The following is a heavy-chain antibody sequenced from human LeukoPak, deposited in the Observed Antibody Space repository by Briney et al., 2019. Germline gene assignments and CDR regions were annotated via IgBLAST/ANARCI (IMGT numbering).Heavy chain of an antibody. J-gene: IGHJ4*02. CDR3: ARDYYFWSGYYPLFDY. Sequence: GGSLRLSCAASGFTFSSYLMSWVRQALGKGLEWVANVKQDGSEKYYVDSVKGRFTISRDNAKNSLYLQMNSLRAEDTAVYYCARDYYFWSGYYPLFDYWGQGTLVTVSS. D-gene: IGHD3-3*01. CDR2: VKQDGSEK. CDR1: GFTFSSYL. V-gene: IGHV3-7*01.